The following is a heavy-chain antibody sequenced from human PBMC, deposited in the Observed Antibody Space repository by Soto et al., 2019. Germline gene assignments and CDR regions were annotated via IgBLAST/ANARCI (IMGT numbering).Heavy chain of an antibody. D-gene: IGHD3-3*01. Sequence: EVQVVESGGGLVQPGGSLRLSCAASGFTFSSNSMNWVRQAPGKGLEWISYISSSSSTIYADSVKGRFTISRDNAKNSLYLXMNSLRDEDTAVYYCARVIWSGHLTSDLWGQGTLVTVSS. J-gene: IGHJ5*02. CDR2: ISSSSSTI. CDR1: GFTFSSNS. V-gene: IGHV3-48*02. CDR3: ARVIWSGHLTSDL.